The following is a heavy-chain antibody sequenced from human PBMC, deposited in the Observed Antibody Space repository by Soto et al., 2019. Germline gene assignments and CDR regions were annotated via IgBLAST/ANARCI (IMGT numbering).Heavy chain of an antibody. Sequence: QVQLQESGPGLVKPSETLSLTCTVSGGSISSYYWSWVRQPPGKGLEWSGYIYYSGSTNYNPSLKSRVNISVDTSKNQFSLQLSSVHAADTDVYYCARVAPCISSSCYGRIYGMDVWGKGTTVTVSS. V-gene: IGHV4-59*01. CDR1: GGSISSYY. CDR3: ARVAPCISSSCYGRIYGMDV. J-gene: IGHJ6*04. CDR2: IYYSGST. D-gene: IGHD2-2*01.